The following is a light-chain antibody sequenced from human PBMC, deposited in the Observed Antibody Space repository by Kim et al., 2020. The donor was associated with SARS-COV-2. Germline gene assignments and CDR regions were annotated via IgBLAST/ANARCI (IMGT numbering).Light chain of an antibody. V-gene: IGKV3-15*01. J-gene: IGKJ2*01. CDR2: GAA. Sequence: SPAESATPSCRGTQSGTSNLAWDQQRPGQAPRLLIYGAAISVTGIPDRFSGSGSGTEFTLTISSLQPEDFELYYCQQYNRWHPYIFGQGTKLEI. CDR1: QSGTSN. CDR3: QQYNRWHPYI.